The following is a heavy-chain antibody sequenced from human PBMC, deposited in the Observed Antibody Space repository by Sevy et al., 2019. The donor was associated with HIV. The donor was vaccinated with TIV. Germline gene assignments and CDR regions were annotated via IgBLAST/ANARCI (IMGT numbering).Heavy chain of an antibody. D-gene: IGHD3-22*01. J-gene: IGHJ6*02. CDR2: IYPGDSDT. V-gene: IGHV5-51*01. CDR1: GYTFSNYW. Sequence: VESLKISCKGSGYTFSNYWIGWVRQMPGKGLEWMGIIYPGDSDTRYSPSFQGQVTISSDKSISTAYLQWSSLKASDTAMYYCARRGYYDSSGYYTYGMDVWGQGTTVTVSS. CDR3: ARRGYYDSSGYYTYGMDV.